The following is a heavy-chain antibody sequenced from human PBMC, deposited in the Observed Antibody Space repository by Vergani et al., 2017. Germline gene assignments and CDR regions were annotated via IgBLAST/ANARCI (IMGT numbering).Heavy chain of an antibody. J-gene: IGHJ3*02. V-gene: IGHV1-58*01. CDR1: GFTFTSSA. CDR3: ASPLRGYSYGYDAFDI. CDR2: IVVGSGNT. D-gene: IGHD5-18*01. Sequence: QMQLVQSGPEVKKPGTSVKVSCKASGFTFTSSAVQWVRQARGQRLEWIGWIVVGSGNTNYAQKFQERVTITRDMSTSTAYMELSSLRSEDTAVYYCASPLRGYSYGYDAFDIWGQGTMVTVSS.